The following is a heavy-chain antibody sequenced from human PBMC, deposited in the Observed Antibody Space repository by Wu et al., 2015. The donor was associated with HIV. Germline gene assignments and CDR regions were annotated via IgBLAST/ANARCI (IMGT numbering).Heavy chain of an antibody. V-gene: IGHV1-69*13. D-gene: IGHD1-14*01. CDR3: TRSSFTGGSDTWYSFDK. J-gene: IGHJ4*02. Sequence: QVQLVQSGAEVKKPGSSVKVSCKTSGGTFSTFGISWVRQAPGQGLEWLGRIVPLFGAPNHARKFQDRLTITADGSTATVYMEMSNLRSEDTAVYFCTRSSFTGGSDTWYSFDKWGQGTLVTVPS. CDR2: IVPLFGAP. CDR1: GGTFSTFG.